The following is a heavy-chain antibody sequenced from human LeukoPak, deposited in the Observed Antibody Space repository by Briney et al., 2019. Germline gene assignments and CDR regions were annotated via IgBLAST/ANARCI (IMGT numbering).Heavy chain of an antibody. Sequence: GGSLRLSCAASGFTFSSYSMNWVRQAPGKGLEWVSYISSDSSINYADSVKGRFTISRDNAKKSLYLQMNSLRVEDTAVYYRASAGDPGAFEIWGQGTMVTVSS. CDR2: ISSDSSI. CDR1: GFTFSSYS. V-gene: IGHV3-48*01. D-gene: IGHD3-10*01. CDR3: ASAGDPGAFEI. J-gene: IGHJ3*02.